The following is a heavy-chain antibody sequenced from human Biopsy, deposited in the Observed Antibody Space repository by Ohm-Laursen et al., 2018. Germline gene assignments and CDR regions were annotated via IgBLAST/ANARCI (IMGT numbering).Heavy chain of an antibody. CDR2: ISGSGTTI. Sequence: SLRLSCSASGFTFSDYYMSWIRQAPGKGLEWLSYISGSGTTIFYADSVKGRFTISRDNAKNSLYLQMNSLRSEDTALYYCAKDRYPSSWHYYYGMDVWGQGTTATVSS. D-gene: IGHD6-13*01. V-gene: IGHV3-11*01. CDR1: GFTFSDYY. J-gene: IGHJ6*02. CDR3: AKDRYPSSWHYYYGMDV.